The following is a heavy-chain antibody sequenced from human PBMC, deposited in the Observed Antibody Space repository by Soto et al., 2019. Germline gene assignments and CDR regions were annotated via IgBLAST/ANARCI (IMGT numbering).Heavy chain of an antibody. V-gene: IGHV3-48*02. CDR1: GFTFSSYS. CDR3: ARDRAYCGGDCYMGWFDP. J-gene: IGHJ5*02. Sequence: HPGGSLRLSCAASGFTFSSYSMNWVRQAPGKGLEWVSYISSSSSTIYYADSVKGRFTISRDNAKNSLYLQMNSLRDEDTAVYYCARDRAYCGGDCYMGWFDPWGQGTLVTVSS. D-gene: IGHD2-21*02. CDR2: ISSSSSTI.